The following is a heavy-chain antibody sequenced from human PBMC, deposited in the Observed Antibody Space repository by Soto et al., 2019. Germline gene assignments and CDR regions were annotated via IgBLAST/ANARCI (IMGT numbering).Heavy chain of an antibody. D-gene: IGHD3-10*01. CDR2: ISGSGDTI. CDR1: VFTFSDSY. J-gene: IGHJ4*02. V-gene: IGHV3-11*01. CDR3: ASDPYYYASEY. Sequence: GWSLRLSCASSVFTFSDSYMTWIRQAPGKGLEWISYISGSGDTIYYADSVKGRFTVSRDNAKNSLYLQMNSLRAEDTAVYYCASDPYYYASEYWGQGTLVTVSS.